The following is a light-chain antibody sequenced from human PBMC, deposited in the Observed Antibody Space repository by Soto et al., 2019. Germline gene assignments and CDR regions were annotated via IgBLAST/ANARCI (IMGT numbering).Light chain of an antibody. CDR3: CSYAGTNTYNV. CDR1: SSDVGGYNY. Sequence: QSALTQPRSVSGSPGQSVTISCTGTSSDVGGYNYVSWYQQHPGKAPKLMIYDVSKRPSGVPDRFSGSKSGNTASLTISGLQAEDEADYYCCSYAGTNTYNVFGTGTKLTVL. V-gene: IGLV2-11*01. J-gene: IGLJ1*01. CDR2: DVS.